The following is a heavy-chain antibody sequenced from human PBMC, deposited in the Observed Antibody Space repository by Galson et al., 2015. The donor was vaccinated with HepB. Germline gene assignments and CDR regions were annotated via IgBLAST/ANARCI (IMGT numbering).Heavy chain of an antibody. D-gene: IGHD2-2*01. CDR3: ARGPRYCNDISCQIDDSYYYVMDV. CDR1: GYSFTNYW. Sequence: QSGAEVKKPGESLRISCKGSGYSFTNYWISWVRQMPGKGLEWMGRIFPTDSYTKYSPSFQGHVTMSADKSISTAYPQWSSLKASDNGMYYCARGPRYCNDISCQIDDSYYYVMDVWGQGTTVTVSS. CDR2: IFPTDSYT. V-gene: IGHV5-10-1*01. J-gene: IGHJ6*02.